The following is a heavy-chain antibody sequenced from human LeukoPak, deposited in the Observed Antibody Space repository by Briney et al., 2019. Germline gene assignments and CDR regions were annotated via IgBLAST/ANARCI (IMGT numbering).Heavy chain of an antibody. CDR2: IIPILGIA. D-gene: IGHD3-22*01. J-gene: IGHJ5*02. CDR3: ARDRYYDSSVGWFDP. CDR1: GGTFSSYA. V-gene: IGHV1-69*04. Sequence: GASVKVSCKASGGTFSSYAISWVRQAPGQGLEWMGRIIPILGIANYAQKFQGRVTITADKSTSTAYMELSSLRSEDTAVYYCARDRYYDSSVGWFDPWGQGTLVTVSS.